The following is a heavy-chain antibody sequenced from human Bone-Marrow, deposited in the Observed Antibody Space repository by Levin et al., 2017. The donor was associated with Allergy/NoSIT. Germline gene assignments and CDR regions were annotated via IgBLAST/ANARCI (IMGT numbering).Heavy chain of an antibody. CDR1: GYNFAYFW. CDR2: IYPSNSDT. CDR3: ARGSGRNPGLSDPFEF. Sequence: RGESLKISCEGSGYNFAYFWIGWVRQVPGKGLEWMGIIYPSNSDTEYGPSFQGQVAISADNSISTAYLQWSSLKASDTAMYFCARGSGRNPGLSDPFEFWGQGTTVTVSS. J-gene: IGHJ3*01. D-gene: IGHD1-26*01. V-gene: IGHV5-51*01.